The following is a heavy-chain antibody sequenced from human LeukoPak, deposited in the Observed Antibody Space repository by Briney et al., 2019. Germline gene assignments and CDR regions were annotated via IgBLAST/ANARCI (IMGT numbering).Heavy chain of an antibody. CDR2: INPNSGGT. CDR3: ARAGRGYSYGYSDY. J-gene: IGHJ4*02. CDR1: GYTFTGYY. V-gene: IGHV1-2*02. Sequence: ASVKVSCKASGYTFTGYYMHWVRQAPGQGLEWMGWINPNSGGTNYAQKFQGRVTMTRDTSISTAYMKLSRLRSDDTAVYYCARAGRGYSYGYSDYWGQGTLVTVSS. D-gene: IGHD5-18*01.